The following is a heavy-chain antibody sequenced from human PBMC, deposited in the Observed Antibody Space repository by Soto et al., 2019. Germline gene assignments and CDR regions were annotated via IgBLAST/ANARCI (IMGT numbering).Heavy chain of an antibody. V-gene: IGHV1-46*03. D-gene: IGHD6-13*01. CDR2: INPSGGST. Sequence: QVQLVQSGAEVKKPGASVKVSCKASGYNFTSYYMHWVREATGQGIEWMGIINPSGGSTSYAQKLQGSVTMTRDTSTSTVYMELSILRSEDTALYYCARPWYSSSWPLFDYWGQGTLVTVSS. CDR3: ARPWYSSSWPLFDY. J-gene: IGHJ4*02. CDR1: GYNFTSYY.